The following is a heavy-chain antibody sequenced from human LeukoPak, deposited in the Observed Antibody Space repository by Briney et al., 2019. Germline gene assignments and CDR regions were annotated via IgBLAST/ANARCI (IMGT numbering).Heavy chain of an antibody. CDR1: GFTVSDNY. Sequence: GGSLRLSCAASGFTVSDNYMSWVRQAPGKGLEWVSVISGSGGSTNYADFLKGRFSISRDNSKNTLYLQMNRLRADDTAIYYCAKISGYTSGWYSDWGQGTLVTVSS. CDR2: ISGSGGST. CDR3: AKISGYTSGWYSD. V-gene: IGHV3-23*01. J-gene: IGHJ4*02. D-gene: IGHD6-19*01.